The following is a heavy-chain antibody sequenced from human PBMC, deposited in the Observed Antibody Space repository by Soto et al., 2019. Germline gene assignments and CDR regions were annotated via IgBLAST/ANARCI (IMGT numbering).Heavy chain of an antibody. Sequence: GESLKISCKGSGYTFTSHWISWVRQVPGKGLEWMGRIDPSDSYTNYSPSFQGHVTISADKAISTAYLQWDSLKASDTAMYYCASVYSGYDSGDYWGQGTLVTVSS. CDR1: GYTFTSHW. D-gene: IGHD5-12*01. V-gene: IGHV5-10-1*01. CDR3: ASVYSGYDSGDY. J-gene: IGHJ4*02. CDR2: IDPSDSYT.